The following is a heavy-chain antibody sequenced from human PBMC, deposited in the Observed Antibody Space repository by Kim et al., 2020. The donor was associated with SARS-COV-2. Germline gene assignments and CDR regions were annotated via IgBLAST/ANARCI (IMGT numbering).Heavy chain of an antibody. CDR2: ISAYNGNT. CDR1: GYTFTSYG. CDR3: ARDSSGYYPLDAFDI. J-gene: IGHJ3*02. Sequence: ASVKVSCKASGYTFTSYGISWVRQAPGQGLEWMGWISAYNGNTNYAQKLQGRVTMTTDTSTSTAYMELRSLRSDDTAVYYCARDSSGYYPLDAFDIWGQGTMVTVSS. D-gene: IGHD3-22*01. V-gene: IGHV1-18*04.